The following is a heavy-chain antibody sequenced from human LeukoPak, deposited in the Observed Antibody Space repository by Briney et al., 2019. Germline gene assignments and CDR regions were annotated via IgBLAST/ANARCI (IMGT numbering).Heavy chain of an antibody. CDR2: IYYSGST. Sequence: SETLSLTCTVSGGSISSSSYYWCWIRHPPGRRLECGGSIYYSGSTYYNPPLKSRATISVDTSKNQFSLKLSSGTAADTAVYYCARRCSSTSCYAWFDPWGQGTLVTVSS. CDR1: GGSISSSSYY. D-gene: IGHD2-2*01. J-gene: IGHJ5*02. CDR3: ARRCSSTSCYAWFDP. V-gene: IGHV4-39*01.